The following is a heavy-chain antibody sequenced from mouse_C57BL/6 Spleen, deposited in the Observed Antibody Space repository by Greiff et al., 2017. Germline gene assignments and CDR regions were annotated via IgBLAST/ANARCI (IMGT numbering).Heavy chain of an antibody. Sequence: VQRVESGAELVRPGASVTLSCKASGYTFTDYEMHWVKQTPVHGLEWIGAIDPETGGTAYNQKFKGKAILTADKSSSTAYMELRSLTSEDSAVYYCTRGRTLLGLDYWGQGTTLTVSS. D-gene: IGHD4-1*01. V-gene: IGHV1-15*01. CDR3: TRGRTLLGLDY. CDR2: IDPETGGT. J-gene: IGHJ2*01. CDR1: GYTFTDYE.